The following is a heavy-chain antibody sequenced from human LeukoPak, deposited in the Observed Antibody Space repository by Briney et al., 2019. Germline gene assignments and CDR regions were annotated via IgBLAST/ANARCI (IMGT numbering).Heavy chain of an antibody. D-gene: IGHD6-19*01. Sequence: GGSLRLSCVASGFTFSSYEMNWVRQAPGKGLEWVSYISSSGSTIYYADSVKGRFTISRDNAKNSLYLQMNSLRAEDTAVYYCARDENSKEQWLVPYYYYYYMDVWGKGTTVTVSS. CDR3: ARDENSKEQWLVPYYYYYYMDV. J-gene: IGHJ6*03. CDR2: ISSSGSTI. CDR1: GFTFSSYE. V-gene: IGHV3-48*03.